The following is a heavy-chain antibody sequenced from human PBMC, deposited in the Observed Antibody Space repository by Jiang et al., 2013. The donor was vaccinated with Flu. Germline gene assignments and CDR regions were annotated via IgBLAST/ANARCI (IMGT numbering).Heavy chain of an antibody. Sequence: GAEVKKPGESLKISCKGSGYSFTSYWIGWVRQMPGKGLEWMGIIYPGDSDTRYSPSFQGQVTISADKSISTAYLQWSSLKASDTAMYYCARLVAGAGEGVVVAATVGMDVWGKGTTVTVSS. V-gene: IGHV5-51*01. CDR2: IYPGDSDT. D-gene: IGHD2-15*01. CDR1: GYSFTSYW. CDR3: ARLVAGAGEGVVVAATVGMDV. J-gene: IGHJ6*04.